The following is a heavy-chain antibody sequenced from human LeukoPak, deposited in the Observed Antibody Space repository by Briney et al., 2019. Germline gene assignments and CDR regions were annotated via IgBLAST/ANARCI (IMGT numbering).Heavy chain of an antibody. CDR1: GFTFSDTW. CDR3: ARDQFPEMAPFDY. J-gene: IGHJ4*02. Sequence: GGSLRLSCAASGFTFSDTWMHWVRQAPGEGLVWVSRIRSDGSDTRYAESVKGRFTISRGNAKNTLYLQMNSLRAEDTAVYYCARDQFPEMAPFDYWGQGTLVTVSS. D-gene: IGHD5-24*01. V-gene: IGHV3-74*01. CDR2: IRSDGSDT.